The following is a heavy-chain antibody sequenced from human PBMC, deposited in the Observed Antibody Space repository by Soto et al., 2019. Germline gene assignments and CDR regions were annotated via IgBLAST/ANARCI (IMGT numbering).Heavy chain of an antibody. V-gene: IGHV3-30-3*01. J-gene: IGHJ3*02. D-gene: IGHD3-3*01. Sequence: GGSLRLSCAASGFTFSSYAMHWVRQAPGKGLEWVAVISYDGSNKYYADSVKGRFTISRDNSKNTLYLQMNSLRAEDTAVYYCARGALTIFGAVHLTDAFDIWGQGTMVTVSS. CDR1: GFTFSSYA. CDR2: ISYDGSNK. CDR3: ARGALTIFGAVHLTDAFDI.